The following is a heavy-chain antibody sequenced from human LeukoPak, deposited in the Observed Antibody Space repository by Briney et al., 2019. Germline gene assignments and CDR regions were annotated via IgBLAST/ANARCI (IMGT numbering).Heavy chain of an antibody. J-gene: IGHJ4*02. V-gene: IGHV3-53*01. CDR1: GFTVSSNY. D-gene: IGHD2-15*01. CDR2: IYSDGRT. CDR3: AQHLGYCSSGTCYFTY. Sequence: GGSLRLSCAASGFTVSSNYMSWVRQAPGKGLEWVSVIYSDGRTYYADSVKGRFTISRDNSKRTLFLQMNSLRAEDTAVYHCAQHLGYCSSGTCYFTYWGQGTLVTVSS.